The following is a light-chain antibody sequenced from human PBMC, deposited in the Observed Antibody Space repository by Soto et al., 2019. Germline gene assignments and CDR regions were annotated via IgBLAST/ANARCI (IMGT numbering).Light chain of an antibody. J-gene: IGKJ1*01. V-gene: IGKV3-15*01. CDR3: QQYNSWLWT. CDR2: GAS. CDR1: QGIGDT. Sequence: EVVMTQSPATLSVSPGEGVTLSCRANQGIGDTLAWYQHKPGQTPRLLIYGASTRATGITARFSGSGSGTEFTLIISSLQSEDSAVYYCQQYNSWLWTFGQGTKVDIK.